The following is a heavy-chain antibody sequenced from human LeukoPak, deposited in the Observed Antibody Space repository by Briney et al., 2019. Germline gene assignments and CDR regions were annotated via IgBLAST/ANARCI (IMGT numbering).Heavy chain of an antibody. J-gene: IGHJ4*02. V-gene: IGHV1-2*02. CDR2: INPNSGGT. CDR1: GYTFTGYY. CDR3: ARDPVSSSGWWEFDY. D-gene: IGHD6-19*01. Sequence: ASVKVSCKASGYTFTGYYMHWVRQAPGQGLEWMGWINPNSGGTNYAQKFQGRVTMTWDTSISTAYMELSRLRSDDTAVYYCARDPVSSSGWWEFDYWGQGTLVTVSS.